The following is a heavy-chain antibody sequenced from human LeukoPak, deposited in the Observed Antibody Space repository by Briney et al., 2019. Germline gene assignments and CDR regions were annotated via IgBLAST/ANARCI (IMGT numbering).Heavy chain of an antibody. CDR3: AREAAVARHYYYGMDV. D-gene: IGHD6-13*01. CDR2: IYYSGST. J-gene: IGHJ6*02. Sequence: RTSQTLSLTCTVSGGSISSGGYYWSWIRQHPGKGLEWIGYIYYSGSTNYNPSLKSRVTISVDTSKNQFSLKLSSVTAADTAVYYCAREAAVARHYYYGMDVWGQGTTVTVSS. CDR1: GGSISSGGYY. V-gene: IGHV4-61*08.